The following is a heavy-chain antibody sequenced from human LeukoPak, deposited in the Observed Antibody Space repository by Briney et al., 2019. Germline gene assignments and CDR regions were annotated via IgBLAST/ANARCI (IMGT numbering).Heavy chain of an antibody. CDR3: ARDRPRGYSGYDLEY. Sequence: GGSLRLSCAASGVTFSSYTMHWGRQAPGKGLDWVAITSSNGDNKNYADSVKGRFTISRDNSKNRLYLHMNSLRPEDTAVYYCARDRPRGYSGYDLEYWGQGTLVTVSS. CDR1: GVTFSSYT. J-gene: IGHJ4*02. CDR2: TSSNGDNK. V-gene: IGHV3-30*04. D-gene: IGHD5-12*01.